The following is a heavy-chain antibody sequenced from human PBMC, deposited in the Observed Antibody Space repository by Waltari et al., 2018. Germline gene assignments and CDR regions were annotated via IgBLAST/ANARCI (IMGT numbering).Heavy chain of an antibody. V-gene: IGHV3-21*01. Sequence: EVHLVESGGGLVKPGGSLRLSCAASGFTFRSYSINWVRQATGKGLEGVSSMSSCSSYIYDADSVKGRFTISRDNAKNSLYLQMNSLRAEDTAVYYCARDHLYNWNYVEYWGQGTLVTVSS. CDR1: GFTFRSYS. D-gene: IGHD1-20*01. J-gene: IGHJ4*02. CDR3: ARDHLYNWNYVEY. CDR2: MSSCSSYI.